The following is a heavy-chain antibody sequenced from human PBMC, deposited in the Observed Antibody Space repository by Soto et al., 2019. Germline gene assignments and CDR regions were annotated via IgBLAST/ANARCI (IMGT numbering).Heavy chain of an antibody. D-gene: IGHD2-21*02. CDR3: AREVXARYCGGDCASEY. V-gene: IGHV4-30-4*01. CDR2: IHDSVTT. Sequence: VQLQESGPGLVRPSQTLSLTCHVSGGSGSSDDYWSWIRQSPGRGLEWVGSIHDSVTTHYNPSLASRXXXXXXXXXXXXXXXXXXXXXXXXXXYXCAREVXARYCGGDCASEYWGQGTLVTVSS. J-gene: IGHJ4*02. CDR1: GGSGSSDDY.